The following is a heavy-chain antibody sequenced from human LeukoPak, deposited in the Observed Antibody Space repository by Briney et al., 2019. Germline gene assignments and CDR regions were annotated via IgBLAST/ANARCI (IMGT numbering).Heavy chain of an antibody. J-gene: IGHJ4*02. V-gene: IGHV1-58*01. Sequence: SVKVSCKASGFTFTSSAVQWVRQARGQRPEWLGRIVVGSGDTNYAQNFHERVTITRDMSTSTAYMEMSSLTSEDTAVYFCAEDFGGQDYWGQGTLVTVSS. CDR1: GFTFTSSA. D-gene: IGHD4-23*01. CDR3: AEDFGGQDY. CDR2: IVVGSGDT.